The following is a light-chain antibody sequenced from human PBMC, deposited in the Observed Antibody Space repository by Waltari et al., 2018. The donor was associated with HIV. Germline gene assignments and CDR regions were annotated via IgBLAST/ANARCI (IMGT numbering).Light chain of an antibody. CDR1: SSNIGAGFD. CDR3: QSYDSTLTGV. J-gene: IGLJ3*02. Sequence: QSVLTQPPSVSGAPGQRVTISCSGRSSNIGAGFDVPWYQHLPGTAPKLLIYNNFNRPSGVPDRFSGSKSGTSASLAITGLQAEDEADYYCQSYDSTLTGVFGGGTKLTVL. V-gene: IGLV1-40*01. CDR2: NNF.